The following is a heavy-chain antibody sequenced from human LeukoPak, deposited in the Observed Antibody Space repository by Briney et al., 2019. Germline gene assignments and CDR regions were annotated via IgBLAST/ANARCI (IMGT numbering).Heavy chain of an antibody. J-gene: IGHJ6*02. CDR2: ISSSSSTI. V-gene: IGHV3-48*01. Sequence: GGSLRLSCAASGFTFSSYSMNWDRQAPGKGLEWVSYISSSSSTIYYADSVKGRFTISRDNAKNSLYLQMNSLRAEDTAVYYCARGGIQLWENYYYGMDVWGQGTTVTVSS. CDR3: ARGGIQLWENYYYGMDV. CDR1: GFTFSSYS. D-gene: IGHD5-18*01.